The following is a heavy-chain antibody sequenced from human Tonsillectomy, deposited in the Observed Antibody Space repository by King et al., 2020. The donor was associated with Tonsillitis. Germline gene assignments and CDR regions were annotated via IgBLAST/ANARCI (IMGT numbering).Heavy chain of an antibody. CDR2: IKQDGSEK. Sequence: VQLVESGGGLVQPGGSLRLSCAASRFTFSSYWMSWVRQAPGKGLEWVANIKQDGSEKYYVDSVKGRFTISRDNAKNSEYLQMNSLRAEDTAVYYCARPMYGGNSWDAFDIWGQGTMVTVSS. J-gene: IGHJ3*02. V-gene: IGHV3-7*01. CDR3: ARPMYGGNSWDAFDI. CDR1: RFTFSSYW. D-gene: IGHD4-23*01.